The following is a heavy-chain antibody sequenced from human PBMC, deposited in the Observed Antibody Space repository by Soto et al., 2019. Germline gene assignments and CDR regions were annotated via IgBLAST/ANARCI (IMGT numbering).Heavy chain of an antibody. CDR1: GGSISSYY. CDR2: IYYSGST. D-gene: IGHD5-18*01. V-gene: IGHV4-59*01. CDR3: ARVRGYTYGYDAFDI. Sequence: QLQLQESGPGLVKPSETLSLTGTVSGGSISSYYWSWIQQPPGKGLEWIAYIYYSGSTNYNPSLKRRATISVDTSQNNWSMELSSVTAADTAVYYCARVRGYTYGYDAFDILGQGRMVTVSS. J-gene: IGHJ3*02.